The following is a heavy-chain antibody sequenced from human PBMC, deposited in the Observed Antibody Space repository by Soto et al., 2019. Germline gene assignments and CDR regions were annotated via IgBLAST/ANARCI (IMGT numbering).Heavy chain of an antibody. CDR3: ARLHCGGDCRDY. J-gene: IGHJ4*02. D-gene: IGHD2-21*02. CDR1: GYTFTSYG. V-gene: IGHV1-18*01. Sequence: ASVKVSCTASGYTFTSYGISWVRQAPGQGLEWMVWISAYNGNKNYAQKLQGRVTMTTDTSTSTAYMELRSLRSDDTAVYYCARLHCGGDCRDYWGQGTLVTAPQ. CDR2: ISAYNGNK.